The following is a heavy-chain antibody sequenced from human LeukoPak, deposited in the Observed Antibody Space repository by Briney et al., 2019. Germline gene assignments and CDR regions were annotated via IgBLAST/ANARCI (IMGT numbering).Heavy chain of an antibody. CDR3: AELGITMIGGV. V-gene: IGHV3-48*03. CDR1: GFTFSSYE. Sequence: GGSLRLSCAASGFTFSSYEMNWVRQAPGKGLEWVSSISSSGSTIYYADSVKGRFTISRDNAKNSLYLQMNSLRAEDTGVYYCAELGITMIGGVWGKGTTVTISS. CDR2: ISSSGSTI. D-gene: IGHD3-10*02. J-gene: IGHJ6*01.